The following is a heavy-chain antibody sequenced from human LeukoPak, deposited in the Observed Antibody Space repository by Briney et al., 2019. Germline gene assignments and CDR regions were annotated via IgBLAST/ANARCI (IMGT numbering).Heavy chain of an antibody. Sequence: GGSLRLSCTSSGFTISSYGMSWVRQAPGQGLEWVSAISSGVDSTYYADSVKGRFTISRDSSKNTLYLQMDGLRAEDTAIYYCAKDSPVCTYWGQGTLVTVSS. D-gene: IGHD5/OR15-5a*01. CDR1: GFTISSYG. J-gene: IGHJ4*02. CDR2: ISSGVDST. CDR3: AKDSPVCTY. V-gene: IGHV3-23*01.